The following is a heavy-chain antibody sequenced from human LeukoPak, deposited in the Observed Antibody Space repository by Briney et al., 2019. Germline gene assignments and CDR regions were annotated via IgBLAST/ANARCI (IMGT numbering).Heavy chain of an antibody. CDR2: ISYDGSNK. CDR1: GFTFDDYA. D-gene: IGHD3-22*01. V-gene: IGHV3-30*03. CDR3: ARDFLFYDSSGYYDY. J-gene: IGHJ4*02. Sequence: PGRSLRLSCAASGFTFDDYAMHWVRQAPGKGLEWVAVISYDGSNKYYADSVKGRFTISRDNSENTLYLQMNSLRAEDTAVYYCARDFLFYDSSGYYDYWGQGTLVTVSS.